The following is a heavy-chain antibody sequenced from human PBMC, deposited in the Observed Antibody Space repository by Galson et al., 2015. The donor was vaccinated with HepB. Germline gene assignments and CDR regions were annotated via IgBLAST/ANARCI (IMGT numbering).Heavy chain of an antibody. CDR3: AKDYDSSGYYYVTYYFDY. Sequence: LRLSCAASGFTFSSYGMHWVRQAPGKGLEWVAVISYDGSNKYYADSVKGRFTISRDNSKNTLYLQMNSLRAEDTAVYYCAKDYDSSGYYYVTYYFDYWGQGTLVTVSS. J-gene: IGHJ4*02. V-gene: IGHV3-30*18. D-gene: IGHD3-22*01. CDR2: ISYDGSNK. CDR1: GFTFSSYG.